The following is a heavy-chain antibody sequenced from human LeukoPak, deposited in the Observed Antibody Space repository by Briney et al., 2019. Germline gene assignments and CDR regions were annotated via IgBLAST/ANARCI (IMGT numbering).Heavy chain of an antibody. CDR3: AKDVNVGGDYFDY. CDR1: GFTFNNYG. D-gene: IGHD3-10*01. Sequence: PGGSLRLSCAASGFTFNNYGMHWVRLAPGKGLEWVAFIRYDGSIKYYVDSVKGRFTVSRDNSKSTLYLQMNSLRAEDTAVYYCAKDVNVGGDYFDYWGQETLVTVSS. J-gene: IGHJ4*02. V-gene: IGHV3-30*02. CDR2: IRYDGSIK.